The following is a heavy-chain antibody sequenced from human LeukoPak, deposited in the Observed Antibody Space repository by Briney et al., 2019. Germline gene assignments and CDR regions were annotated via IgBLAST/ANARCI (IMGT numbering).Heavy chain of an antibody. D-gene: IGHD3-10*01. Sequence: ASVKVSCKASGYTFTSYDINWVRQATGQGLEWMGWISAYNGNTNYAQKLQGRVTMTTDTSTSTAYMEPRSLRSDDTAVYYCARDRRITMVRGYRRALDYWGQGTLVTVSS. J-gene: IGHJ4*02. CDR3: ARDRRITMVRGYRRALDY. CDR2: ISAYNGNT. CDR1: GYTFTSYD. V-gene: IGHV1-18*01.